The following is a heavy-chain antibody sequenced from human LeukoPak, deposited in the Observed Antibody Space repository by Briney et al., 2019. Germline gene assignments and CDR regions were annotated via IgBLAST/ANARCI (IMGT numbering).Heavy chain of an antibody. J-gene: IGHJ4*02. CDR1: GFTFTNYG. CDR3: ATTEGSGSYSDDY. V-gene: IGHV3-30*02. CDR2: IRYDGSNK. D-gene: IGHD3-10*01. Sequence: PGGSLRLSCAASGFTFTNYGMHWVRQAPGKGLEWVASIRYDGSNKYYADSVKGRFTISRDNSKNTLYLQMNSLRAEDTAVYYCATTEGSGSYSDDYWGQGTLVTVSS.